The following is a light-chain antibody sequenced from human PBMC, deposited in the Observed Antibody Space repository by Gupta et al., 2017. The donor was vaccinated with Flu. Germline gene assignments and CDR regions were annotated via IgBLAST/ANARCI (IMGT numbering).Light chain of an antibody. J-gene: IGKJ5*01. CDR1: PSISHW. Sequence: APIGGRVTITCRASPSISHWLAWYQLKPGKGPKLLIYFASTSHDGVSHRFSGSGSGTDFTLTISRVPTDDAATYFSHQDTSYPITFGQGTQLEIK. CDR2: FAS. CDR3: HQDTSYPIT. V-gene: IGKV1-5*03.